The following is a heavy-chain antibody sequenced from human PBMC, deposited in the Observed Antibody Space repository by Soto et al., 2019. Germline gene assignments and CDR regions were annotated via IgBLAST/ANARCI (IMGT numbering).Heavy chain of an antibody. CDR2: IYSEGTP. CDR1: GFTVGSNY. Sequence: GGSLRLSCAASGFTVGSNYMSWVRQAPGKGLESVSVIYSEGTPYYADSVKGRFTISRENSNNTLYLHMNNLRAEDTAVYYCARSTYYDSLTGSYYYHAMGVWGQGTTVTVSS. J-gene: IGHJ6*02. V-gene: IGHV3-53*01. CDR3: ARSTYYDSLTGSYYYHAMGV. D-gene: IGHD3-9*01.